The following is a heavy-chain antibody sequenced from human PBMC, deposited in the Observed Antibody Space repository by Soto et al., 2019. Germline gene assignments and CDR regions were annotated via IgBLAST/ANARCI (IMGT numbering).Heavy chain of an antibody. D-gene: IGHD3-22*01. V-gene: IGHV1-24*01. CDR2: FDPEDGET. CDR1: GYTLTELS. J-gene: IGHJ3*02. Sequence: ASVKVSCKVSGYTLTELSMHWVRQAPGKGLEWMGGFDPEDGETIYAQKFQGRVTMAEDTSTDTAHMELSSLRSEDTAVYYCAIGWLLRGDAFDIWGQGTMVTVSS. CDR3: AIGWLLRGDAFDI.